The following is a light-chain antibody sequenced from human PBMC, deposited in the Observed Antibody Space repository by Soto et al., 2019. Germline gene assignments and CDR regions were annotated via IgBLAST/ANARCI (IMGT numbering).Light chain of an antibody. CDR2: DAS. CDR3: QQYVTSPFT. CDR1: QRISRY. J-gene: IGKJ3*01. Sequence: DIQMTQSPSTLSASVRDRVTITCRASQRISRYLAWYQQKPGEAPKLLIYDASSLQSGVPSRFSGSGSGTDFTLTISRLEPEDFAVYYCQQYVTSPFTFGPGTKVDIK. V-gene: IGKV1-5*01.